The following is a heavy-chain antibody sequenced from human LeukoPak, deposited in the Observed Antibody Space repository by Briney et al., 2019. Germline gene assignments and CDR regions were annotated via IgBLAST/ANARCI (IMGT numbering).Heavy chain of an antibody. D-gene: IGHD5-12*01. J-gene: IGHJ4*02. CDR1: GFTFSTYA. V-gene: IGHV3-23*01. CDR2: ISGSGGST. Sequence: GGSLRLSCAASGFTFSTYAMSWVRQAPGKGLEWVSAISGSGGSTYYADSVKGRFTVSRDNSKNTLYLQMNSLRAEDTAVYYCAKVLSGHDFVTVDYWGQGTLVTVSS. CDR3: AKVLSGHDFVTVDY.